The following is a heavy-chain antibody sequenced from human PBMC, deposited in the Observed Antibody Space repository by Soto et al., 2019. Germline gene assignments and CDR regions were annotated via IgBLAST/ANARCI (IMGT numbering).Heavy chain of an antibody. D-gene: IGHD1-26*01. CDR2: ISYDGSNK. Sequence: QVQLVESGGGVVQPGRSLRLSCAASGFTFSSYGMHWVRQAPGKGLEWVAVISYDGSNKYYADSVKGRFTISRDNSKKKLYKHMNCLRAEDPAVYDWAEDWSGWELGPYYGIDFWGQGTTVTVSS. CDR3: AEDWSGWELGPYYGIDF. V-gene: IGHV3-30*18. J-gene: IGHJ6*02. CDR1: GFTFSSYG.